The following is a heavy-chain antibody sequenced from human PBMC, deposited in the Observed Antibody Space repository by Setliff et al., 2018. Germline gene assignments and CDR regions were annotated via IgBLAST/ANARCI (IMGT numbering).Heavy chain of an antibody. J-gene: IGHJ4*02. CDR2: IFGGDSST. D-gene: IGHD2-8*01. CDR1: GFTFSSYA. CDR3: AKVKKPLIRGSGFDY. Sequence: PGGSLRLSCTASGFTFSSYAVSWVRQAPGKGLEWVSTIFGGDSSTYYADSVRGRFTISRDNSRSTLYLQMNSLRAEDTAIYYCAKVKKPLIRGSGFDYWGRGTLVTVSS. V-gene: IGHV3-23*03.